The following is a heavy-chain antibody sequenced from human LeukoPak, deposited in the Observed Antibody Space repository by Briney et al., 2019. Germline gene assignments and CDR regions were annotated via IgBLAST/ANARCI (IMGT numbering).Heavy chain of an antibody. CDR3: ALLAVASDFDY. Sequence: GGSLILSCAVSRFPFSVYEMKWVPQAPGKGVEWVSNIASSGTTKYYADSVKGRFTISRDNAKSSLYLQMNSLRVEDTAVYYCALLAVASDFDYWGQGALVTVSS. V-gene: IGHV3-48*03. D-gene: IGHD6-19*01. CDR1: RFPFSVYE. CDR2: IASSGTTK. J-gene: IGHJ4*02.